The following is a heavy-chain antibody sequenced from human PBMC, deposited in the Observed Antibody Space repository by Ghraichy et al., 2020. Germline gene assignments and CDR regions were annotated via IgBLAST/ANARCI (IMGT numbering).Heavy chain of an antibody. Sequence: SETLSLTCTVSGGSISSYYWSWIRQPPGKGLEWIGYIYYSGSTNYNPSLKSRVTISVDTSKNQFSLKLSSVTAADTAVYYCVRTYDILTGGYYYGMDVWGQGTTVTVSS. V-gene: IGHV4-59*08. D-gene: IGHD3-9*01. CDR1: GGSISSYY. CDR3: VRTYDILTGGYYYGMDV. CDR2: IYYSGST. J-gene: IGHJ6*02.